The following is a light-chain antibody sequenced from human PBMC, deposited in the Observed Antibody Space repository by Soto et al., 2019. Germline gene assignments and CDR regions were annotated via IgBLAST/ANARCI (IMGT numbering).Light chain of an antibody. CDR3: VLYMGSGIWV. V-gene: IGLV8-61*01. CDR1: SGSVSARYY. CDR2: STN. Sequence: QTVVTQEPSFSVSPGGTVTITCGLSSGSVSARYYPSWYQQTPGQAPRTLIYSTNTRSSGVPDRFSGSILGNKAALTITGAQADDESDYYCVLYMGSGIWVFGGGTQLTVL. J-gene: IGLJ3*02.